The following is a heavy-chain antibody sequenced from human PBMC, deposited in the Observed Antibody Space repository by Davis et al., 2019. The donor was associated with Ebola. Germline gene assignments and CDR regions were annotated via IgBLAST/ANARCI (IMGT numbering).Heavy chain of an antibody. CDR3: AKDQHVVVVAATWVSGMTTVNTGFDY. V-gene: IGHV3-23*01. Sequence: GGSLRLSCAASGFTFSSYAMSWVRQAPGKGLAFVSAISGSGGSTYYADSVKGRFTISRDNSKNTLYLQMNSLRAEDTAVYYCAKDQHVVVVAATWVSGMTTVNTGFDYWGQGTLVTVSS. J-gene: IGHJ4*02. CDR2: ISGSGGST. D-gene: IGHD2-15*01. CDR1: GFTFSSYA.